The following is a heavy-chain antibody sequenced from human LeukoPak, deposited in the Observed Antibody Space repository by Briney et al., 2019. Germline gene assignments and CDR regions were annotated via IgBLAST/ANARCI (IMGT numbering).Heavy chain of an antibody. CDR2: TSDTGNT. V-gene: IGHV4-59*01. D-gene: IGHD3-22*01. J-gene: IGHJ4*02. CDR1: GGSISTYY. Sequence: SETLSLTCTVSGGSISTYYWSWIRQPPGKGLEWIAYTSDTGNTNYNPSFKSRVTVSVDTSKNQFSLRLSSVTAADTAVYYCARRGYYYDSSGYPSLNDYWGQGTLVTVSS. CDR3: ARRGYYYDSSGYPSLNDY.